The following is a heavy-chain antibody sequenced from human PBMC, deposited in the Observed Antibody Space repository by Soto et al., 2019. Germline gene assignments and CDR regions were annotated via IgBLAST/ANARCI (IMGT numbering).Heavy chain of an antibody. V-gene: IGHV1-69*13. Sequence: SVKVSCKASGGTFSSYAISWVRQAPGQGLEWMGGIIPIFGTANYAQKFQGRVTITADESTSTAYMELNSLRAEDTAVYYCARDRYSYYDFWSGSLPYYYYGMDVWGQGTTVTVSS. D-gene: IGHD3-3*01. CDR2: IIPIFGTA. CDR1: GGTFSSYA. CDR3: ARDRYSYYDFWSGSLPYYYYGMDV. J-gene: IGHJ6*02.